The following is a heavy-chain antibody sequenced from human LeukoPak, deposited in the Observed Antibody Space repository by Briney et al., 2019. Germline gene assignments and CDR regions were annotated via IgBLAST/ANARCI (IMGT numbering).Heavy chain of an antibody. Sequence: ASVKVSCKASGYTFTGYYMHWVRQAPGQGLEWMGWINPNSGGTNYAQKFQGRVTMTRDTSISTAYMELSRLRSDDTAVYYCAREGPYSDSSRSRFDYWGQGTLVTVSS. D-gene: IGHD6-6*01. CDR2: INPNSGGT. CDR3: AREGPYSDSSRSRFDY. J-gene: IGHJ4*02. CDR1: GYTFTGYY. V-gene: IGHV1-2*02.